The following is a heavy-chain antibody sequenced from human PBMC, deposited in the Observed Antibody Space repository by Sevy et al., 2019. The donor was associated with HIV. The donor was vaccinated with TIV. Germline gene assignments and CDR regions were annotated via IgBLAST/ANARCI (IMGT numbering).Heavy chain of an antibody. Sequence: ASVKVSCETFGHTLSRHAISWVRQAPGQGLEWMGWISTYNGDTIYAQNFQGRVTMTTDTSTRTAYMELRSLRSDDTAVYFCARLTAISGHDSWGQGSLVTVSP. CDR1: GHTLSRHA. V-gene: IGHV1-18*04. D-gene: IGHD2-21*02. CDR3: ARLTAISGHDS. J-gene: IGHJ4*02. CDR2: ISTYNGDT.